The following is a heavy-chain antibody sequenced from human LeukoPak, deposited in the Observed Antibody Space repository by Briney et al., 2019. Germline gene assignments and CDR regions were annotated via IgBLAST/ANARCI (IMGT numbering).Heavy chain of an antibody. D-gene: IGHD3/OR15-3a*01. CDR1: GFTLSDYY. J-gene: IGHJ4*02. Sequence: GGSLRLSCAASGFTLSDYYMGWIRQAPGKGLEWVSYSSISGSTIYYADSVKGRFAISRDNAKNSLYLQMNSLRAEDTAVYYCARRRDFIDYWGQGTLVAVSS. CDR3: ARRRDFIDY. V-gene: IGHV3-11*01. CDR2: SSISGSTI.